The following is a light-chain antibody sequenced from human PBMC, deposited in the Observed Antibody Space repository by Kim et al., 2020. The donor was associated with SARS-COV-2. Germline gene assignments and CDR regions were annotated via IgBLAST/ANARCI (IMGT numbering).Light chain of an antibody. V-gene: IGLV3-9*01. CDR3: QVWDSSTYV. CDR2: RDN. CDR1: NIGSKN. J-gene: IGLJ1*01. Sequence: SVALGQTARITGGGNNIGSKNVHWYQQKPGQAPVLVIYRDNDRPSGIPERFSGSNSGNTATLTISRVQAGDEADYYCQVWDSSTYVFGSGTKVTVL.